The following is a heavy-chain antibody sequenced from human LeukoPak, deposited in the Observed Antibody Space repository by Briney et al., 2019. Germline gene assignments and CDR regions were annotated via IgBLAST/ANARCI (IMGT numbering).Heavy chain of an antibody. V-gene: IGHV1-18*01. D-gene: IGHD4-17*01. J-gene: IGHJ5*02. CDR1: GYTFTNFG. CDR2: ISAYNGDT. Sequence: ASVKVSCKASGYTFTNFGVSWVRQAPGQGLEWMGWISAYNGDTNYAQKFLGRVTMTTDTSTSTAYMDLRSLRSDDTAVYYCARSGDGNWFDPWGQGTLVTVSP. CDR3: ARSGDGNWFDP.